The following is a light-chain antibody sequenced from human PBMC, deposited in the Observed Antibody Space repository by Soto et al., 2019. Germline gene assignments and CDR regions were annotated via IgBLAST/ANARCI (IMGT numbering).Light chain of an antibody. CDR2: AS. V-gene: IGKV1-6*01. CDR3: LQDYSYPWT. J-gene: IGKJ1*01. CDR1: QGIRND. Sequence: AIQMTQSPSSLSASVGDRVTITCRASQGIRNDLGWYQQKPGKAPKLLMYASSLQTGVPSRFRGSASGTDFTPTISSLQPEDFATYYCLQDYSYPWTFGQGTKVDIK.